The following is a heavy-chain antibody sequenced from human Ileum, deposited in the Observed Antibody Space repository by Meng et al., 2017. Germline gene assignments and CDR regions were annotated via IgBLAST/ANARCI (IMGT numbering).Heavy chain of an antibody. CDR3: AREKQQLGFDS. D-gene: IGHD1-1*01. Sequence: QGHLPESGPGLVKPSETLSLTCTVSGGSISGYFWSWIRQPAGKGLEWIGRLYTSGITNYNPSLKSRVTMSVDTSKSQFSLNLTSVTAADTAIYYCAREKQQLGFDSWGQGTLVTVSS. J-gene: IGHJ4*02. V-gene: IGHV4-4*07. CDR1: GGSISGYF. CDR2: LYTSGIT.